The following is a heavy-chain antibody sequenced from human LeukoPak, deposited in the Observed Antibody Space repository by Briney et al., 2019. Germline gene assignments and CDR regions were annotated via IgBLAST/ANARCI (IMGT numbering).Heavy chain of an antibody. CDR3: AKANYDSSGHIDY. J-gene: IGHJ4*02. CDR2: ISWNSGSI. Sequence: PGGSLRLSCAASGFTFDDYAMHWVRQAPGKGLEWVSGISWNSGSIGYADSVKGRFTISRDNAKNSLYLQMNSLRAEDTALYYCAKANYDSSGHIDYWGQGTLVTVSS. CDR1: GFTFDDYA. D-gene: IGHD3-22*01. V-gene: IGHV3-9*01.